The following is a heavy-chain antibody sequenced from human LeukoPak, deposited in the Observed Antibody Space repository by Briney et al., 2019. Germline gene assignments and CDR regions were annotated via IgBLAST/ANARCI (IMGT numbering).Heavy chain of an antibody. Sequence: GGSLRLSCAASGFTFSSYEMNWVRQAPGKGLEGVSYISSGSTIYHADSVKGRFTISRDNAKNSLYLQMNSLRAEDTALYYCATRTILVYWGQGTLVTVSS. D-gene: IGHD1-1*01. J-gene: IGHJ4*02. CDR2: ISSGSTI. CDR3: ATRTILVY. V-gene: IGHV3-48*03. CDR1: GFTFSSYE.